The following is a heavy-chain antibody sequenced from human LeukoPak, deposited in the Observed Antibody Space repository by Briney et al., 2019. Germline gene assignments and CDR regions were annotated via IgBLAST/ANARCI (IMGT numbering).Heavy chain of an antibody. V-gene: IGHV4-4*02. D-gene: IGHD2-21*02. CDR1: GGSISSSNW. J-gene: IGHJ4*02. CDR2: VYHSGSS. CDR3: AKDLPYCGGDCYSIDY. Sequence: SGTLSLTCAVSGGSISSSNWWNWVRQPPGKGLEWIGEVYHSGSSNYNPSLKSRVTISVDKSKNQFSLKLNSVTAADTAVYYCAKDLPYCGGDCYSIDYWGQGTLVTVSS.